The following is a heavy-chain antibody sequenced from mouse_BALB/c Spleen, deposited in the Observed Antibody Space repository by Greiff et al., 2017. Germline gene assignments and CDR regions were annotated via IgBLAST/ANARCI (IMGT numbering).Heavy chain of an antibody. CDR1: GFTFSSFG. J-gene: IGHJ2*01. CDR2: ISSGSSTI. V-gene: IGHV5-17*02. CDR3: ARWGYGNYLYYFDY. Sequence: EVQVVESGGGLVQPGGSRKLSCAASGFTFSSFGMHWVRQAPEKGLEWVAYISSGSSTIYYADTVKGRFTISRDNPKNTLFLQMTSLRSEDTAMYYCARWGYGNYLYYFDYWGQGTTLTVSS. D-gene: IGHD2-1*01.